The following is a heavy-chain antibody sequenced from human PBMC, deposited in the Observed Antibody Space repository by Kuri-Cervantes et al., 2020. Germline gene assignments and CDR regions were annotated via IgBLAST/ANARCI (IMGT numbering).Heavy chain of an antibody. J-gene: IGHJ4*02. Sequence: GGSLRLSCEPSEFSISTFWMHWVRQVPGKGLVWDSRINSDGSTIDYADSVKGRFTISRDNAKSSLYLQMNSLRAEDTALYYCARDGYYDSSGPRFDYWGQGTLVTVSS. V-gene: IGHV3-74*01. CDR2: INSDGSTI. CDR1: EFSISTFW. CDR3: ARDGYYDSSGPRFDY. D-gene: IGHD3-22*01.